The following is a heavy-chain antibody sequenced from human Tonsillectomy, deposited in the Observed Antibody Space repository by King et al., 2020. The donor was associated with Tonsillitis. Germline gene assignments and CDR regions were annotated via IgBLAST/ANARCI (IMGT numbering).Heavy chain of an antibody. Sequence: VQLVESGGGLVQPGGSLRLSCAASGFTFSSYEMNWVRQAPGKGLEWVSYISSSGSTLYYADSVKGRFTISRDNAKNSLYLQMNSLRAEDTAVYYCARDGVVVPAAIDYYYYMDVWGKGTTVTVSS. J-gene: IGHJ6*03. CDR1: GFTFSSYE. D-gene: IGHD2-2*01. CDR2: ISSSGSTL. CDR3: ARDGVVVPAAIDYYYYMDV. V-gene: IGHV3-48*03.